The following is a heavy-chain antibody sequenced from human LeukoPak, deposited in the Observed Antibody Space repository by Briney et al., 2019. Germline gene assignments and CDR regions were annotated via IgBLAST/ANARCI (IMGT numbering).Heavy chain of an antibody. V-gene: IGHV1-46*01. D-gene: IGHD2-8*02. Sequence: ASVKVSCTASGYTFTSYYMHWVRQAPGQGLEWMGIIKPSGGSTNYAQKFQGRVTMTRDTSTSTVYMEMSSLRAEDTAVYYCAKETTSLLGYFDYWGQGTLVTVSS. J-gene: IGHJ4*02. CDR1: GYTFTSYY. CDR3: AKETTSLLGYFDY. CDR2: IKPSGGST.